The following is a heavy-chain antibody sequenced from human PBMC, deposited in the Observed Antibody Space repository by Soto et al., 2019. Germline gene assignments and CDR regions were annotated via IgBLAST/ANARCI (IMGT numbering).Heavy chain of an antibody. CDR1: GGSVNSYY. J-gene: IGHJ4*02. D-gene: IGHD2-21*02. Sequence: QVQLQESGPGLVKASETLSLTCTVSGGSVNSYYWSWIRQPPGKGLEWIGYIFYSGCTKSNPSLKSRVTMSVDMSKTQFSLRLTSVTAADTAVYYCARVFPSYCGGDCSYFDSWGQGTLVTVSS. CDR2: IFYSGCT. CDR3: ARVFPSYCGGDCSYFDS. V-gene: IGHV4-59*02.